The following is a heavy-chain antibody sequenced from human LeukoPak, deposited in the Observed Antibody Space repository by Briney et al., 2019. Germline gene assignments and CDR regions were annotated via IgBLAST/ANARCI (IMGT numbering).Heavy chain of an antibody. CDR1: GYTFTSYG. CDR3: ARDRANTAMAPTLDY. D-gene: IGHD5-18*01. CDR2: ISAYDGNT. Sequence: GASVKVSCKASGYTFTSYGISWVRQAPGQGLEWMGWISAYDGNTNYAQKLQGRVTMTTDTSTSTAYMELRSLRSDDTAAYYCARDRANTAMAPTLDYWGQGTLVTVSS. J-gene: IGHJ4*02. V-gene: IGHV1-18*01.